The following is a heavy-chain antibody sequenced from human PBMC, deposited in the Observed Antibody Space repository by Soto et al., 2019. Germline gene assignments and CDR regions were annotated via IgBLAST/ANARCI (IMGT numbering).Heavy chain of an antibody. CDR1: GFTFSSYW. CDR3: ARSLPGTYGAFDL. D-gene: IGHD1-7*01. J-gene: IGHJ3*01. CDR2: ISGDGSST. V-gene: IGHV3-74*01. Sequence: EVQLVESGGGLVQPGGSLRLSCAASGFTFSSYWMHWVRQVPGEGLVWVSRISGDGSSTTYADSVRGRFTISRDNAKNTVYLQMDSLRAEDTAVYYCARSLPGTYGAFDLWGQGTMVTVSS.